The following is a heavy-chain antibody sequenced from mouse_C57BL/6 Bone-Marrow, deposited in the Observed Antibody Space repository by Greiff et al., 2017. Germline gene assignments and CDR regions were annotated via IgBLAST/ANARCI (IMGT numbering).Heavy chain of an antibody. CDR2: IDPYDSYT. CDR3: AHYYGSSYDAMDY. Sequence: QVQLQQPGAELVRPGASVKLSCKASGYTFTSYWMHWVKQRPGQGLEWIGVIDPYDSYTNYNQKFKGKATLTVDTSSSTAYMQLSSLTSEDSAVYYCAHYYGSSYDAMDYWGQGTSVTVSS. CDR1: GYTFTSYW. J-gene: IGHJ4*01. V-gene: IGHV1-59*01. D-gene: IGHD1-1*01.